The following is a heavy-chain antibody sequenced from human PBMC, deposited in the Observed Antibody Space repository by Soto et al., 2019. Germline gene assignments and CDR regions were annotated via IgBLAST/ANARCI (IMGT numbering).Heavy chain of an antibody. J-gene: IGHJ6*02. CDR3: AKNPENYYYGMDV. CDR1: GGTFSSYA. V-gene: IGHV1-69*12. Sequence: QVQLVQSGAEVKKPGSSVKVSCKASGGTFSSYAISWVRQAPGQGLEWMGGIIPIFGTANYAQKFQGRVTITADESTGTADMELSGLRAYDTAVYYCAKNPENYYYGMDVWGQGTTVTVSS. CDR2: IIPIFGTA.